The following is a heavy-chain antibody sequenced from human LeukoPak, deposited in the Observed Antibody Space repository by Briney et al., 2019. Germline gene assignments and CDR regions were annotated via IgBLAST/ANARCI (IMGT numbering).Heavy chain of an antibody. V-gene: IGHV5-51*01. CDR3: ARHGQYYDFWSGYQPLGAFDI. CDR2: IYPGDSDT. CDR1: GYSFTSYW. J-gene: IGHJ3*02. D-gene: IGHD3-3*01. Sequence: GESLKISCKGSGYSFTSYWIGWVRQMPGKGLEWMGIIYPGDSDTRHSPSFQGQVTISADKSISTAYLQWSSLKASDTAMYYCARHGQYYDFWSGYQPLGAFDIWGQGTMVTVSS.